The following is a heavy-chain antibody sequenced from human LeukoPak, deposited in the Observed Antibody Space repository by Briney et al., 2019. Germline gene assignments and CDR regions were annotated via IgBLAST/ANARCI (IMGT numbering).Heavy chain of an antibody. CDR2: ISGSGGST. V-gene: IGHV3-23*01. J-gene: IGHJ3*02. CDR1: GFTFSSYA. D-gene: IGHD6-13*01. CDR3: ANPIAAADDAFDI. Sequence: GGSLRLSCAASGFTFSSYAMSWVRQAPGKGLEWVSAISGSGGSTYYADSVKGRFTISRDNSKNTPYLQTNGLRAEDTAVYYCANPIAAADDAFDIWGQGTMVTVSS.